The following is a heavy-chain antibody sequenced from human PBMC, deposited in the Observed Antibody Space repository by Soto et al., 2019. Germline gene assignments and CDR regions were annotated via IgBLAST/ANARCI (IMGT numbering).Heavy chain of an antibody. CDR2: IYYGGST. D-gene: IGHD2-21*01. J-gene: IGHJ5*02. V-gene: IGHV4-59*01. Sequence: SETLSLTCTVSCDSISTDYWSWIRQSPGKGLEWIGFIYYGGSTNYNPSLKSRVTISVDTSRNQFSLKVNSVTAADTAMYYCARRAVVAVTGSLDNWLDPWGQGILVTVSS. CDR1: CDSISTDY. CDR3: ARRAVVAVTGSLDNWLDP.